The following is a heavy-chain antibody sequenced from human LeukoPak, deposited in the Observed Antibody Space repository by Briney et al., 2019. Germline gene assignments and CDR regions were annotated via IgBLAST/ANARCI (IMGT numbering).Heavy chain of an antibody. CDR3: ARVPESEDTFESALDI. Sequence: GGSLGLSCAASGFTFSDYYMSWIRQAPGEGLEWVSYIGIRGDTLYYTDSVRGRFTISRDNARNSLYLQMNSLRVEDTAVYYCARVPESEDTFESALDIWGLGTMVTVSS. CDR1: GFTFSDYY. J-gene: IGHJ3*02. V-gene: IGHV3-11*04. CDR2: IGIRGDTL. D-gene: IGHD3-16*01.